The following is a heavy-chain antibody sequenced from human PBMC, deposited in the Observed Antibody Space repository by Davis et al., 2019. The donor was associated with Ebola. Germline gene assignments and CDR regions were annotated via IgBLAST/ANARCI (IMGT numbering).Heavy chain of an antibody. CDR1: GFTFGNYA. J-gene: IGHJ4*02. CDR2: IHGSGTGA. CDR3: VKDFTLSI. Sequence: GESLKISCAASGFTFGNYAITWVRQAPGKGLEWVSSIHGSGTGAFYAASVKGRFTISRDNSKNTLYLELNSVRAEDTAIYYCVKDFTLSIWGQGTRVTVSS. V-gene: IGHV3-23*01. D-gene: IGHD3-3*01.